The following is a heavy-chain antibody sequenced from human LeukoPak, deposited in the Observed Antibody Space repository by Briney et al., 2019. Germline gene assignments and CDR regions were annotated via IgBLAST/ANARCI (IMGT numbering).Heavy chain of an antibody. Sequence: SETLSLTCTVSGGSISSYYWSRIRQPPGKGLEWIGYIYYSGSTNYNPSLKSRVTISVDTSKNQFSLKLSSVTAADTAVYYCARSPSHIGPNDYWGQGTLVTVSS. CDR1: GGSISSYY. CDR3: ARSPSHIGPNDY. J-gene: IGHJ4*02. V-gene: IGHV4-59*01. CDR2: IYYSGST.